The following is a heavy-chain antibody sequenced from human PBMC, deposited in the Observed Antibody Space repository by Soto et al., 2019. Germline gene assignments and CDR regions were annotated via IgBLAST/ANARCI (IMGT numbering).Heavy chain of an antibody. CDR2: IHYSGST. D-gene: IGHD3-22*01. V-gene: IGHV4-59*08. J-gene: IGHJ4*02. CDR3: ARSREMYYYDSSGYYAH. CDR1: GDSISSYY. Sequence: SETLSLTCTVSGDSISSYYWSWIRQPPGKGLEWIGYIHYSGSTNYNPSLKSRVTISVDTSKNQFSLRLSSVTAADTAVYYCARSREMYYYDSSGYYAHWGQGTLVT.